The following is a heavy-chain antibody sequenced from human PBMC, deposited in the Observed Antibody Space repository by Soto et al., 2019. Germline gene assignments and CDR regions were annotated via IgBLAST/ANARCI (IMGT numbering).Heavy chain of an antibody. CDR1: GGSISSSTYY. CDR3: ARHRVTNYYDSSGYHNWFDP. V-gene: IGHV4-39*01. Sequence: PSETLSRTYNISGGSISSSTYYWGWLRQPPGKGLEWIGSIYYSGSTYYNPSLKSRVTISVDTSKNQFSLKLSSVTAADTAVYYCARHRVTNYYDSSGYHNWFDPWGQGTLVT. J-gene: IGHJ5*02. CDR2: IYYSGST. D-gene: IGHD3-22*01.